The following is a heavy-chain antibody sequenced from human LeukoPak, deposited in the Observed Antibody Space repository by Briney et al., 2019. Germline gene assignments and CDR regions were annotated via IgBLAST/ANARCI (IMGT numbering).Heavy chain of an antibody. CDR2: LIVSGGST. J-gene: IGHJ5*02. Sequence: GGALRLSCAPSGFPFSIYAVSWGPHAPGRGREWVSPLIVSGGSTYYADSVKGRFTISRDNSKSTLYLQMNSLRAEDTAVYYCAKESESGGSSNWFDPWGQGTLVTVSS. CDR1: GFPFSIYA. D-gene: IGHD5-12*01. V-gene: IGHV3-23*01. CDR3: AKESESGGSSNWFDP.